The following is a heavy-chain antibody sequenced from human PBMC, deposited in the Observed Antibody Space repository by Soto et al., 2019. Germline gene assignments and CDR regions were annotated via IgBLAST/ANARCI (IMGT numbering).Heavy chain of an antibody. D-gene: IGHD3-22*01. J-gene: IGHJ4*02. V-gene: IGHV3-73*02. CDR2: IRSKANSYAT. CDR3: RVYDNSGPTLGDS. CDR1: GFTFSGSA. Sequence: EVQLVESGGGLVQPGGSLKLSCAASGFTFSGSAMHWVRQASGKGLEWVGRIRSKANSYATAYAASVKGRFTISRDDSKNTAYLQMNSLKTEDPAVYYCRVYDNSGPTLGDSWGQGTLVTVSS.